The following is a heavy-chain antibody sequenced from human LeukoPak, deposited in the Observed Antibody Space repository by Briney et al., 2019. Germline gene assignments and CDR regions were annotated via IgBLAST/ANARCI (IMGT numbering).Heavy chain of an antibody. Sequence: GGSLRLSCAASGFTFSNYWMYWVRQAPGKGLEWVSGINWNGGSTGYADSVKGRFTISRDNAKNSLYLQMNSLRAEDTALYYCARDLPQIEYWGQGTLVTVSS. D-gene: IGHD3-22*01. CDR3: ARDLPQIEY. J-gene: IGHJ4*02. CDR1: GFTFSNYW. CDR2: INWNGGST. V-gene: IGHV3-20*04.